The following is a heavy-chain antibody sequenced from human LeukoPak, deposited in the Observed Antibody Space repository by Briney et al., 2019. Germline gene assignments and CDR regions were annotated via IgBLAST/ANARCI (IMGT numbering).Heavy chain of an antibody. CDR2: IYYNGGT. Sequence: PSETLSLTCIVSGGSINGYYWSWIRQPPGKGLEWIGYIYYNGGTSYNPSLKSRVTISVDTSKNQFSLKLSSVTAADTAVYYCARLHSSSYFEEFDPWGQGTLVTVSS. V-gene: IGHV4-59*01. CDR1: GGSINGYY. D-gene: IGHD6-19*01. J-gene: IGHJ5*02. CDR3: ARLHSSSYFEEFDP.